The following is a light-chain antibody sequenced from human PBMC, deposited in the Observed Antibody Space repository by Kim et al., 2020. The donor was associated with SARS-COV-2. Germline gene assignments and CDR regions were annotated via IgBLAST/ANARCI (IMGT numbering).Light chain of an antibody. V-gene: IGKV3-15*01. Sequence: VSPGERATLSCRASQSVSSNLAWYQQKPGQAPRLLIYGAATRATGIPARFSGSGSGTEFTLTISSLQSEDFAVYYCQQYTNWPTFGGGTKVDIK. CDR3: QQYTNWPT. J-gene: IGKJ4*01. CDR1: QSVSSN. CDR2: GAA.